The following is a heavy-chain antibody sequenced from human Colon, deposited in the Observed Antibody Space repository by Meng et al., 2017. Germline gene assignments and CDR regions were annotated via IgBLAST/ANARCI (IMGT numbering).Heavy chain of an antibody. CDR1: GYTFSSSG. J-gene: IGHJ5*02. D-gene: IGHD3-16*01. Sequence: QVQLVPAGPEVKKPWASVKVSCKASGYTFSSSGISWVRQAPGQGLEWMGWVSVYTTNYARKFQDRVTMTTDTSTNTAYMELRSLRSDDTAVYYCARTPFGGAVGTIGNWFDPWGQGTLVTVSS. CDR2: VSVYTT. V-gene: IGHV1-18*01. CDR3: ARTPFGGAVGTIGNWFDP.